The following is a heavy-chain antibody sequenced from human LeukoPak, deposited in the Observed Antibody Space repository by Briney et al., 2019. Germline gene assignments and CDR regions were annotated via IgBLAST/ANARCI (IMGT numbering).Heavy chain of an antibody. J-gene: IGHJ4*02. V-gene: IGHV4-34*01. CDR3: ARHLYCSGGSCTDY. CDR2: INHSGST. CDR1: GGSFSGYY. D-gene: IGHD2-15*01. Sequence: PSETLSLTCAVYGGSFSGYYWSWIRQPPGKGLEWIGEINHSGSTNYNPSLRSRVTISVDTSKNQFSLKLSSVTAADTAVYYCARHLYCSGGSCTDYWGQGTLVTVSS.